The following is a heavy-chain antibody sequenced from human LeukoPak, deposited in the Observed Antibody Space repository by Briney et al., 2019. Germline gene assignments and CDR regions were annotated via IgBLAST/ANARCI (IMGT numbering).Heavy chain of an antibody. V-gene: IGHV1-2*02. CDR3: ARERNLGVVDY. Sequence: EASVKVSCKASTYTFTGYYMRWVRQAPGQGLEWMGWINPNSGGTNYAQKFQGRVTMTRDTSISTAYMELSRLRSDDTAVYYCARERNLGVVDYWGQGTLVSVSS. CDR2: INPNSGGT. CDR1: TYTFTGYY. J-gene: IGHJ4*02. D-gene: IGHD3-3*01.